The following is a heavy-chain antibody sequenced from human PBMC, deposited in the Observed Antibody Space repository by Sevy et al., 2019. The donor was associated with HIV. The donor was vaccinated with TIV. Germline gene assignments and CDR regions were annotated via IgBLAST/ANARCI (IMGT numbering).Heavy chain of an antibody. CDR2: ISYDGSNK. CDR3: ARDSALWFGESHLDY. V-gene: IGHV3-30-3*01. CDR1: GFTFSSYA. J-gene: IGHJ4*02. Sequence: GGSLRLSCAASGFTFSSYAMHWVRQAPGKGLEWVAVISYDGSNKYYSDSVKGRFTISRDNSKNTLYLQMNSLRAEDTTVYYCARDSALWFGESHLDYWGQGTLVTVSS. D-gene: IGHD3-10*01.